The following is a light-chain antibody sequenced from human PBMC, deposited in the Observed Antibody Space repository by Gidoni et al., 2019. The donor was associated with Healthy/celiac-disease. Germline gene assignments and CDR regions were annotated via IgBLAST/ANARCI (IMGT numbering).Light chain of an antibody. CDR2: DVS. Sequence: QSALSQPSSSSGSPGPSITISCTGTSSDVGGYNYVSWYQQHPGKAPKLMIYDVSNRPSGVSNRFSGSKSGNTASLTISGLQAEDEADYYCSSYTSSSTLWVFGGGTKLTVL. J-gene: IGLJ3*02. V-gene: IGLV2-14*01. CDR3: SSYTSSSTLWV. CDR1: SSDVGGYNY.